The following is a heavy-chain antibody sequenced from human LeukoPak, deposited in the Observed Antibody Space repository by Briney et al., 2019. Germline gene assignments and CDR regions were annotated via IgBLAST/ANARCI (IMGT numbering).Heavy chain of an antibody. CDR1: GYSFTSYW. J-gene: IGHJ4*02. V-gene: IGHV5-51*01. D-gene: IGHD3-3*01. CDR3: ARWGTYDFWSGYYTSPSPGDY. Sequence: GESLKISCKGSGYSFTSYWIGWVRQMPGKGLEWMGIIYPGDSDTRYSPSFQGQVTISADKSISTAYLQWSSLKASDTAMYYCARWGTYDFWSGYYTSPSPGDYWGQGTLVTVSS. CDR2: IYPGDSDT.